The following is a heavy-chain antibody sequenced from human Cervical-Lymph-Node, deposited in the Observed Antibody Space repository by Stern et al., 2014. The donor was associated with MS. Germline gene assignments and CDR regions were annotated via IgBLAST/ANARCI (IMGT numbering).Heavy chain of an antibody. J-gene: IGHJ5*02. CDR1: GG. CDR2: VIPFVGIS. CDR3: ARGSGDNWFDP. D-gene: IGHD3-10*01. V-gene: IGHV1-69*17. Sequence: QVQLVQSGAEVKKPGSPVKVSCKSSGGISWVRQAPGQGLEWMGGVIPFVGISNYAQKFQGRVTITADTSTNTTYLHLSRLTSADTAVYYCARGSGDNWFDPWGQGTLVTVSS.